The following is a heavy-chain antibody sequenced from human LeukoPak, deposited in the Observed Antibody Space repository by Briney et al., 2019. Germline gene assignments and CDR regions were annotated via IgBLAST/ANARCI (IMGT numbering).Heavy chain of an antibody. CDR1: GGSISGSSYY. V-gene: IGHV4-39*01. J-gene: IGHJ4*02. CDR2: IYYSGST. CDR3: ARRRDGYNQGYFDY. D-gene: IGHD5-24*01. Sequence: PSETLSLTCTVSGGSISGSSYYWGWIRQPPGKGLEWIGSIYYSGSTYYNPSLKSRVTISVDTSKNQFSLKLSSVTAADTAVYYCARRRDGYNQGYFDYWGQGTLVTVSS.